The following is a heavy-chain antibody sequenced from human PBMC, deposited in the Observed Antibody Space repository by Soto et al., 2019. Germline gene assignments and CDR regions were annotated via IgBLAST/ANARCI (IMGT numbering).Heavy chain of an antibody. CDR2: ISAHNGNT. J-gene: IGHJ4*02. Sequence: QVHLVQSGAEVKKPGASVKISCKGSGYAFSPYGITWVRQASGQGREWMGLISAHNGNTNYAQKLQGRVTVTRDSSTSTAYLELRCLRSDYPAGYYCARGRYVDDWGQGALVTVSS. D-gene: IGHD1-1*01. V-gene: IGHV1-18*01. CDR1: GYAFSPYG. CDR3: ARGRYVDD.